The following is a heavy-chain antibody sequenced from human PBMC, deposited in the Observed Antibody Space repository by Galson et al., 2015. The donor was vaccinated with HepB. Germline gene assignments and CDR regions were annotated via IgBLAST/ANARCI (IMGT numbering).Heavy chain of an antibody. D-gene: IGHD5-24*01. J-gene: IGHJ4*02. CDR1: GGTFSSYA. V-gene: IGHV1-69*13. Sequence: SVKVSCKASGGTFSSYAISWVRQAPGQGLEWMGGIIPIFGTANYAQKFQGRVTITADESTSTAYMELSSLRSEDTAVYYCASRVGFRWDRDRGGFDYWGQGTLVTVSS. CDR2: IIPIFGTA. CDR3: ASRVGFRWDRDRGGFDY.